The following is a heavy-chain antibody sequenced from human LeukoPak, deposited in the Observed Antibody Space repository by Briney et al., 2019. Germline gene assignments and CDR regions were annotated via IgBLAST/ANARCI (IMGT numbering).Heavy chain of an antibody. CDR3: ARDYNNWYFDL. J-gene: IGHJ2*01. Sequence: PSETLSLTCDVSGDSISSYYWSWIRQPAGKGLEWLGRIYPSWSANYNPSLKSRGTMSVDTSKNQFSLRLSSVTAADTAVYFCARDYNNWYFDLWGRGTLVTVSS. CDR1: GDSISSYY. CDR2: IYPSWSA. D-gene: IGHD5-24*01. V-gene: IGHV4-4*07.